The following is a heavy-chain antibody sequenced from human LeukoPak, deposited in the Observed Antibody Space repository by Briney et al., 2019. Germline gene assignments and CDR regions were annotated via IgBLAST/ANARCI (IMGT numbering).Heavy chain of an antibody. D-gene: IGHD3-9*01. J-gene: IGHJ6*03. V-gene: IGHV1-18*01. CDR2: ISAYNGNT. CDR1: GYTFTSYG. Sequence: ASVKVSCKASGYTFTSYGISGVRQAPGQGLEWMGWISAYNGNTNFAQKLQGRGTMTTDTSTSTAYMELRSLRSDDTAVYYCARVLNGLFDWLPNYYYYYYMDVWGKGTTVTVSS. CDR3: ARVLNGLFDWLPNYYYYYYMDV.